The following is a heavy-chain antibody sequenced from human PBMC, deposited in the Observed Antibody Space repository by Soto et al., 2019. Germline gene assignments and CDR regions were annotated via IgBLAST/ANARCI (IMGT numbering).Heavy chain of an antibody. CDR1: GGSMSRYY. V-gene: IGHV4-59*12. Sequence: QVQLQESGPGLVKPSETLSLTCSFSGGSMSRYYWSWIRQPPGKGLEWIGNIHETGSTNYNASLKSRVTISFDTSKRAFTLQLTSVTAADTAGEYWARDVRPTGLAYFDLWGRGTLVTVSS. J-gene: IGHJ2*01. CDR2: IHETGST. CDR3: ARDVRPTGLAYFDL. D-gene: IGHD1-1*01.